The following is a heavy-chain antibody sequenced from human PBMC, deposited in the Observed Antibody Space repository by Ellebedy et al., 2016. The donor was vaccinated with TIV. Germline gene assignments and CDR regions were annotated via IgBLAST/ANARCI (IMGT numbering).Heavy chain of an antibody. Sequence: AASVKVSCKASGGTFSNYAISWVRQAPGQGLEWMGGIIPIFGTANSAQKFQGRVTITADESTSTAYMELSSLRSEDTAVYYCARAGGSGSDYWGQGTLVTVSS. CDR2: IIPIFGTA. CDR3: ARAGGSGSDY. CDR1: GGTFSNYA. D-gene: IGHD2-15*01. V-gene: IGHV1-69*13. J-gene: IGHJ4*02.